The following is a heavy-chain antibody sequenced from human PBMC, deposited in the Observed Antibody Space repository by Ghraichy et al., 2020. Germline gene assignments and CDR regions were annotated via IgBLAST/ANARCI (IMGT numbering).Heavy chain of an antibody. J-gene: IGHJ4*02. Sequence: GGSLRLSCAASGFTVSSNYMSWVRQAPGKGLEWVSVIYSGGSTYYADSVEGRFTISRDNSKNTLYLQMNSLRADDTAVYYCATLRYFDPEGFDYWGQGTLVTVFS. D-gene: IGHD3-9*01. CDR2: IYSGGST. V-gene: IGHV3-53*01. CDR3: ATLRYFDPEGFDY. CDR1: GFTVSSNY.